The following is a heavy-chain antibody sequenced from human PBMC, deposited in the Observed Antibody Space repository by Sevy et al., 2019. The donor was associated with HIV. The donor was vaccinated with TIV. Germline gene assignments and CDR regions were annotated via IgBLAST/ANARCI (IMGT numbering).Heavy chain of an antibody. CDR1: GFTFSSYS. V-gene: IGHV3-48*02. CDR2: ISSSSSTI. CDR3: ARERDSSGGDFDY. D-gene: IGHD3-22*01. J-gene: IGHJ4*02. Sequence: GGSLRLSCAASGFTFSSYSMNWVRQAPGKGLEWVSYISSSSSTIYYADSVKGRYTISRDNAKNSLYLQMNSLRDEDTAVYYCARERDSSGGDFDYWGQGTLVTVSS.